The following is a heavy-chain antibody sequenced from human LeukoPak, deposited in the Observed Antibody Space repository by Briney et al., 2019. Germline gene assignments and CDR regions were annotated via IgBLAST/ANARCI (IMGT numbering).Heavy chain of an antibody. D-gene: IGHD5-24*01. CDR3: TRTTPNGSLDY. Sequence: SETLSLTCAVYGRSFSGYCWSWIRQPPGKGREWIGEINHSGSTNYNPSLKSRVTISVDTSKNQFSLKLSSVTAADTAVYYWTRTTPNGSLDYWGLGTLVTVSS. J-gene: IGHJ4*02. CDR2: INHSGST. V-gene: IGHV4-34*01. CDR1: GRSFSGYC.